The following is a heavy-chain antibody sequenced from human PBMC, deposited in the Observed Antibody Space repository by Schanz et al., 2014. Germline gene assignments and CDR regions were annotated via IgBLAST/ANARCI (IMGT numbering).Heavy chain of an antibody. J-gene: IGHJ4*02. D-gene: IGHD6-19*01. V-gene: IGHV3-30*02. CDR1: GLMFSSYA. CDR2: IRFDASAK. CDR3: VGIHVAVAEAFY. Sequence: QVQLVEFGGDLVQPGGSLRLSCVASGLMFSSYAMSWVRQAPGKGPEWVAYIRFDASAKYYGDSVEGRFTISRDNAKNTLYLQMNSLRPEDTALYYCVGIHVAVAEAFYWGQGALVIVS.